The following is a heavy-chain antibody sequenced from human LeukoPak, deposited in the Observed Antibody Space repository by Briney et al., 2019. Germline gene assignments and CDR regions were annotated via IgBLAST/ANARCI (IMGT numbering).Heavy chain of an antibody. CDR2: ISGSSSYI. V-gene: IGHV3-21*01. CDR3: ARDNGGLLWFGEPPPTPG. CDR1: GFTFSSYS. Sequence: GGSLRLSCAASGFTFSSYSMNWVRQAPRKGLEWVSSISGSSSYIYYADSVKGRFTISRDNAKNSLYLQMNSLRAEDTAVYYCARDNGGLLWFGEPPPTPGWGQGTLVTVSS. J-gene: IGHJ4*02. D-gene: IGHD3-10*01.